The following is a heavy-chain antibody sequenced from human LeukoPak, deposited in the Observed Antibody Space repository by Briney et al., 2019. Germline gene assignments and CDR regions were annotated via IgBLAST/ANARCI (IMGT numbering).Heavy chain of an antibody. CDR2: ISSGGSTI. D-gene: IGHD2-15*01. CDR3: APPVVVVAATRRAEGGEFDY. J-gene: IGHJ4*02. V-gene: IGHV3-48*04. Sequence: GGSLRLSCAASGFTFSSYAMSWVRQAPGKGLEWVSYISSGGSTIYYADSVKGRFTISRDNAKNSLYLQMNSLRAEDTAVYYCAPPVVVVAATRRAEGGEFDYWGQGTLVTVSS. CDR1: GFTFSSYA.